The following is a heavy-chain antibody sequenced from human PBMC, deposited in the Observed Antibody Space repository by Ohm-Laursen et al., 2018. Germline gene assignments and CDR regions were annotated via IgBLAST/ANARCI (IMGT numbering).Heavy chain of an antibody. J-gene: IGHJ4*02. Sequence: TQTLTLTCAISGDSVSNNNATWNWIRQSPSRGLEWLGRTYYRSKWYSDYAVSVKSRITINPDTSKNQFSLHLNSVTPEDTAVYYCARGPVSVVPAAYFDYWGQGTLVTVSS. CDR2: TYYRSKWYS. V-gene: IGHV6-1*01. CDR3: ARGPVSVVPAAYFDY. CDR1: GDSVSNNNAT. D-gene: IGHD2-2*01.